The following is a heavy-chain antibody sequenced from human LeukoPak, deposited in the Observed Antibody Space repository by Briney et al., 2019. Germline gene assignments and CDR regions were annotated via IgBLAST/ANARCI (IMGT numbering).Heavy chain of an antibody. CDR2: IYSAGSI. CDR1: GFTFSSND. CDR3: ARGRSYYDDRTGSFDF. Sequence: GGSLRLSCAASGFTFSSNDMSWVRQAPGMGLDWVSVIYSAGSIYYTDSVEDRFTISRDNCKNTLYLQMMSLSVEDTAVYYCARGRSYYDDRTGSFDFWGQGTLVTVSS. V-gene: IGHV3-66*01. D-gene: IGHD3-22*01. J-gene: IGHJ4*02.